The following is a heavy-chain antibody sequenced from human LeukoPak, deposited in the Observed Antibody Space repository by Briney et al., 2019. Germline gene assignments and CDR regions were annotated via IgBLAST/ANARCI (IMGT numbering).Heavy chain of an antibody. D-gene: IGHD4-17*01. Sequence: VASVKVSCKASRYTFTSYDINWVRQATGQGLEWMGWMNPNSGNTGYAQKFQGRVTMTRNTSISTAYMELSSLRSEDTAVYYCARGLDYGDYVSTYWGQGTLVTVSS. CDR1: RYTFTSYD. V-gene: IGHV1-8*01. CDR2: MNPNSGNT. J-gene: IGHJ4*02. CDR3: ARGLDYGDYVSTY.